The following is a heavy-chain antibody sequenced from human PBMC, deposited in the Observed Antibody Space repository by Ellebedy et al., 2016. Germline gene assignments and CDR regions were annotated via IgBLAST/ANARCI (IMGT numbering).Heavy chain of an antibody. CDR3: ASGYSYGGGSGFDY. J-gene: IGHJ4*02. CDR2: IIPIFGTA. Sequence: SVKVSXXASGGTFSSYAISWVRQAPGQGLEWMGGIIPIFGTANYAQKFQGRVTITADESTSTAYMELSSLRSEDTAVYYCASGYSYGGGSGFDYWGQGTLVTVSS. CDR1: GGTFSSYA. D-gene: IGHD5-18*01. V-gene: IGHV1-69*13.